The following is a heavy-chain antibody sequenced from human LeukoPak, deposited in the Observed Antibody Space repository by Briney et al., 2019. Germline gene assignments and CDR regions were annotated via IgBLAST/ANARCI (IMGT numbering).Heavy chain of an antibody. CDR3: ARSSLRFDLVYFDY. CDR2: IIPIFGTA. CDR1: GGTFSSYA. V-gene: IGHV1-69*05. J-gene: IGHJ4*02. D-gene: IGHD3-3*01. Sequence: ASVKVSCKASGGTFSSYAISWVRQAPGQGLEWMGGIIPIFGTANYAQKFQGRVTITTDESTSIAYMELSSLRSEDTAVYYCARSSLRFDLVYFDYWGQGTLVTVSS.